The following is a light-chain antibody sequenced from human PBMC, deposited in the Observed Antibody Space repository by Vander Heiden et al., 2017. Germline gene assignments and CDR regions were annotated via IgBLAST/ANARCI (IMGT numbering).Light chain of an antibody. CDR2: DVS. V-gene: IGLV2-14*01. J-gene: IGLJ1*01. CDR3: NSYTSSSTLCV. Sequence: QSALTQPASVSGSPGQSITISCTGTSSDVGGYNYVSWYQQHPGKAPKLMIYDVSNRPSGVSNRFSGSKSGNTASLTISGLQAEDEADYYCNSYTSSSTLCVFGTGTKVTVL. CDR1: SSDVGGYNY.